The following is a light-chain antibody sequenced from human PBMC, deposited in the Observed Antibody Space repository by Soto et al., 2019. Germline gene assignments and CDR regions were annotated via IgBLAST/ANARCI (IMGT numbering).Light chain of an antibody. Sequence: EIVMTQSPATLSLSPGERATLSCRASQSVSSSYLSWYQQKPGQAPRLLIYGASTRATGIPARFSGSGSGTDFTLTISSLQPEDFAFYYCQQDYNLPITFGQGTRLEIK. CDR3: QQDYNLPIT. CDR2: GAS. CDR1: QSVSSSY. J-gene: IGKJ5*01. V-gene: IGKV3D-7*01.